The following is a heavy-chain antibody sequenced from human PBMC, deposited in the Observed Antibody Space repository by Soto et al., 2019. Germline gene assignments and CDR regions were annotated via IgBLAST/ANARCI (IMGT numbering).Heavy chain of an antibody. CDR1: GGSISGEYYH. D-gene: IGHD2-2*02. CDR2: IHYSGSV. V-gene: IGHV4-30-4*01. Sequence: SETLSLTCTVSGGSISGEYYHWTWIRQAPGKGLEWIGYIHYSGSVQYNPSLQSRLTMSVDTSKNVFSLNLSSVTAADTAVYYCARWNGGYCSSTSCYREGMGAFDIWGQGTTVTVSS. CDR3: ARWNGGYCSSTSCYREGMGAFDI. J-gene: IGHJ3*02.